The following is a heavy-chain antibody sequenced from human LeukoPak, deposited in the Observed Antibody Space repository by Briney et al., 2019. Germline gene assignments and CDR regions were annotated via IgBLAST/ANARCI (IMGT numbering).Heavy chain of an antibody. J-gene: IGHJ3*02. CDR3: AKAPRGLLLWFREKAFDI. CDR1: GFTFSSYA. Sequence: GGSLRLSCADSGFTFSSYAVSWVRQARGKGLEWVSAISGSGGSTYYADSVKGRFTISRDNYKNTLYLQMTSLRAEDTAVYYCAKAPRGLLLWFREKAFDIWGQGTMVAVSS. CDR2: ISGSGGST. D-gene: IGHD3-10*01. V-gene: IGHV3-23*01.